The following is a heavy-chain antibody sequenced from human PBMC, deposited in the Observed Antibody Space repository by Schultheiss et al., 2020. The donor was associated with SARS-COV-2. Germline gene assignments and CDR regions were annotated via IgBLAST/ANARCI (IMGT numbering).Heavy chain of an antibody. CDR3: ARFEDDSYYFDY. CDR2: ISSSSSYT. J-gene: IGHJ4*02. D-gene: IGHD3-3*01. CDR1: VFTVSDYY. Sequence: GGSLRLSCTASVFTVSDYYMSWIRQAPGKGLEWVSYISSSSSYTNYADSVKGRFTISRDNAKNSLYLQMNSLRAEDTAVYYCARFEDDSYYFDYWGQGTLVTVSS. V-gene: IGHV3-11*03.